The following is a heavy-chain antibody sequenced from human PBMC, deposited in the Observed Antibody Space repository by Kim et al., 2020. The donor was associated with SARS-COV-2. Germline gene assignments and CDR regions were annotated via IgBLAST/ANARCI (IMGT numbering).Heavy chain of an antibody. CDR1: GFTFSSYG. V-gene: IGHV3-33*01. CDR3: ARDDGDYVLRGMDV. CDR2: IWYDGSNK. Sequence: GGSLRLSCAASGFTFSSYGMHWVRQAPGKGLEWVAVIWYDGSNKYYADSVKGRFTISRDNSKNTLYLQMNSLRAEDTAVYYCARDDGDYVLRGMDVWGQGTTVTVSS. J-gene: IGHJ6*02. D-gene: IGHD4-17*01.